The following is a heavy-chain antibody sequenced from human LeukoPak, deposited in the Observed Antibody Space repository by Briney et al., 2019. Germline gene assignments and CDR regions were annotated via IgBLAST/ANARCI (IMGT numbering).Heavy chain of an antibody. D-gene: IGHD4-17*01. J-gene: IGHJ3*02. Sequence: SGPTLVNPTQTLTLTCTFSGFSLSTRGVGVGWILHPPGKALERLALLYWDDDRRYSPSLKSRLTITKDTSKNQVVHTMTHMDPVDTATYYCAHLISTTVTYHDAFDIWGQGTMVTVSS. CDR1: GFSLSTRGVG. CDR3: AHLISTTVTYHDAFDI. CDR2: LYWDDDR. V-gene: IGHV2-5*02.